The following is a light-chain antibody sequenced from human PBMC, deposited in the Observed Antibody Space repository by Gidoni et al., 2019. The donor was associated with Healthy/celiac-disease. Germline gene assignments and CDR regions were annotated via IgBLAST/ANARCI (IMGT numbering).Light chain of an antibody. CDR2: QDS. J-gene: IGLJ2*01. CDR3: QAWDSSTVV. V-gene: IGLV3-1*01. Sequence: SYELTQLPSVSVSPGQTASITCSGDKLGDKYACWYQQKPGQSPVLVIYQDSKRPSGIPERFSCSNSGNTATLTISGTQAMDEADYYCQAWDSSTVVFGGGTKLTVL. CDR1: KLGDKY.